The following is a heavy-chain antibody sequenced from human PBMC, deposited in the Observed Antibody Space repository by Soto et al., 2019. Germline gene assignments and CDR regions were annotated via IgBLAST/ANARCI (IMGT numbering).Heavy chain of an antibody. CDR3: ARTINRSNPPNWFDP. V-gene: IGHV4-34*01. Sequence: SETLSLTCAVYGGSFSGYYWSWIRQPPGKGLEWIGEINHSGSTNYNPSLKSRVTISVDTSKNQFSLKLSSVTAADTAVYYCARTINRSNPPNWFDPCGQGTLVTVAS. CDR1: GGSFSGYY. CDR2: INHSGST. D-gene: IGHD5-12*01. J-gene: IGHJ5*02.